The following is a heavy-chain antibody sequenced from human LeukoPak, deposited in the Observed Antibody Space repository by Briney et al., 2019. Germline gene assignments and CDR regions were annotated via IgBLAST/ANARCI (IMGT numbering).Heavy chain of an antibody. CDR1: GYTFTSYY. CDR2: ISAYNGNT. V-gene: IGHV1-18*04. Sequence: ASVKVSCKASGYTFTSYYMHWVRQAPGQGLEWMGWISAYNGNTNYAQKLQGRVTMTTDTSTSTAYMELRSLRSDDTAVYYCARVHRGLGMDVWGQGTTVTVSS. CDR3: ARVHRGLGMDV. J-gene: IGHJ6*02.